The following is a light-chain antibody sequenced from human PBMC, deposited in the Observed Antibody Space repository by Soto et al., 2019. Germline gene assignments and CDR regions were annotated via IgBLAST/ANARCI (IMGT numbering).Light chain of an antibody. CDR3: QQRSNLPPT. Sequence: EIVLTQSPATLSLSPGERANLSCRASQFIDRYLAWYRQIPGQAPRLLIYDASNRDTGIPDRFSGGGSGTDFTLPLSRLEPEDFSVYYCQQRSNLPPTFGQGTRLEIK. CDR1: QFIDRY. V-gene: IGKV3-11*01. J-gene: IGKJ5*01. CDR2: DAS.